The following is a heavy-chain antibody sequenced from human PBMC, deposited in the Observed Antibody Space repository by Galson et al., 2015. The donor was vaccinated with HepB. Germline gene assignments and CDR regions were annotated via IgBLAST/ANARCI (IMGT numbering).Heavy chain of an antibody. D-gene: IGHD1-26*01. CDR1: GGTFSSYA. V-gene: IGHV1-69*13. Sequence: SVKVSCKASGGTFSSYAISWVRQAPGQGLEWMGGIIPIFGTANYAQKFQGRVTITADESTSTAYMELSSLRSEDTAVYYCARPLPGYSGSNPDWYYYGMDVWGQGTSVTVSS. J-gene: IGHJ6*02. CDR2: IIPIFGTA. CDR3: ARPLPGYSGSNPDWYYYGMDV.